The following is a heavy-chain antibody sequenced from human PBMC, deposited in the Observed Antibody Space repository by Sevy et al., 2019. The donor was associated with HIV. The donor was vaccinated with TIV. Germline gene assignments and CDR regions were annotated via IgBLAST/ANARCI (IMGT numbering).Heavy chain of an antibody. V-gene: IGHV3-48*02. J-gene: IGHJ5*02. Sequence: GGSLRLSCAASGFTFSSYSMNWVRQAPGKGLEGVSYISSSSSTIYYADSVKGRFTISRDNAKNSLYLQMNSLRDEDTAVYYCARGYCSSTSCYWENWFDPWGQGTLVTVSS. CDR2: ISSSSSTI. CDR3: ARGYCSSTSCYWENWFDP. CDR1: GFTFSSYS. D-gene: IGHD2-2*01.